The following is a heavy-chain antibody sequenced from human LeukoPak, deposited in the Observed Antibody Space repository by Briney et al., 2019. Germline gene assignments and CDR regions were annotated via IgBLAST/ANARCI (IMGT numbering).Heavy chain of an antibody. V-gene: IGHV3-23*01. J-gene: IGHJ4*02. D-gene: IGHD4-11*01. CDR1: GFTLRTCA. CDR2: ISGTTIRT. CDR3: AKHHGCSNDAHFDS. Sequence: GGSLRLSCAASGFTLRTCAMSWVRQAPGKGLEWVSGISGTTIRTFYADSVMGRFTISRGSSQSTLFLRMNSPRAEDTAVYYCAKHHGCSNDAHFDSGSPGIL.